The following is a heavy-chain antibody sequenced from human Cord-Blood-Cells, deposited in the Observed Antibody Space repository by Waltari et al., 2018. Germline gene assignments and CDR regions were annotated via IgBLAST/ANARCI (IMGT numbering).Heavy chain of an antibody. Sequence: QVQLVQSGAEVKKPGASVKVSCKASGYTFTSYGISWVRQAPGQGLEGMGWISTYNCNTNYAQKLQGRVTMTTDTSTSTAYMELRSLRSDDTAVYYCARDYVIAARGGSFDYWGQGTLVTVSS. J-gene: IGHJ4*02. CDR2: ISTYNCNT. D-gene: IGHD6-6*01. CDR1: GYTFTSYG. V-gene: IGHV1-18*01. CDR3: ARDYVIAARGGSFDY.